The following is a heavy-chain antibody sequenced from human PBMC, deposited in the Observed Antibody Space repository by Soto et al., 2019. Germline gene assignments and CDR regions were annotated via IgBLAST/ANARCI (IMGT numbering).Heavy chain of an antibody. CDR1: GGSISSSSYY. J-gene: IGHJ3*02. V-gene: IGHV4-39*01. D-gene: IGHD3-22*01. Sequence: QLQLQESGPGLVKPSETLSLTCTVSGGSISSSSYYWGWIRQPPGKGLEWIGSIYYSGSTYYNPSLKSRVTISVDTSKNQFSLKLSSVTAADTAVYYCARHFTITMIVQDAFDIWGQGTMVTVSS. CDR3: ARHFTITMIVQDAFDI. CDR2: IYYSGST.